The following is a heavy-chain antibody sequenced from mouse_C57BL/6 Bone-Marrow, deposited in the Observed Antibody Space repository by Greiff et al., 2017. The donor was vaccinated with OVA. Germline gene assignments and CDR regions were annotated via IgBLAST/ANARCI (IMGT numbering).Heavy chain of an antibody. CDR2: IDPSDSYT. J-gene: IGHJ2*01. D-gene: IGHD3-3*01. CDR3: ARGGDSLDY. Sequence: QVQLKQPGAELVMPGASVKLSCKASGYTFTSYWMHWVKQRPGQGLEWIGEIDPSDSYTNYNQKFKGKSTLTVDKSSSTAYMQLSSLTSEDSAVYYCARGGDSLDYWGQGTTLTVSS. CDR1: GYTFTSYW. V-gene: IGHV1-69*01.